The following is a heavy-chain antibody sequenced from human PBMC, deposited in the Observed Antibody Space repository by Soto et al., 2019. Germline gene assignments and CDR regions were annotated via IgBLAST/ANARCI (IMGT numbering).Heavy chain of an antibody. CDR1: GYTFTGYY. CDR2: INPNSGGT. CDR3: AREGTVTTPYYYYYYMDV. Sequence: ASVKVSCKASGYTFTGYYMHWVRQAPGQGLEWMGWINPNSGGTNYAQKFQGWVTMTRDTSISTAYMELGRLRSDDTAVYYCAREGTVTTPYYYYYYMDVWGKGTTVTVSS. D-gene: IGHD4-17*01. V-gene: IGHV1-2*04. J-gene: IGHJ6*03.